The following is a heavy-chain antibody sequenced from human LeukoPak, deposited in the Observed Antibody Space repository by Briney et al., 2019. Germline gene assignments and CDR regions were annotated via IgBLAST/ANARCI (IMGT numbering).Heavy chain of an antibody. V-gene: IGHV3-21*01. J-gene: IGHJ5*02. CDR3: ARDLVTEPTGDWFDP. Sequence: KPGGSLRLSCAASGFTFSSYSMNWVRQAPGKGLEWVSSIGSSSSYIYYADSVKGRFTISRDNAKNSLYLQMNSLRAEDTAVYYCARDLVTEPTGDWFDPWGQGTLVTVSS. D-gene: IGHD2-2*01. CDR1: GFTFSSYS. CDR2: IGSSSSYI.